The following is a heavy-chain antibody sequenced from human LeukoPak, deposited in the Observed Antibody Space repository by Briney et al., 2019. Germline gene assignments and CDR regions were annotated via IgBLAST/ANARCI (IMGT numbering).Heavy chain of an antibody. CDR3: ARDFGASSLDY. Sequence: PGRSLRLSCAASGFTFSSYGMHWVRQAPGKGLEGVAVIWYDGSNKYYADSVKGRFTISRDNSKNTLYLQMNSLRAEDTAVYYCARDFGASSLDYWGQGTLVTVSS. J-gene: IGHJ4*02. V-gene: IGHV3-33*01. CDR1: GFTFSSYG. D-gene: IGHD3-10*01. CDR2: IWYDGSNK.